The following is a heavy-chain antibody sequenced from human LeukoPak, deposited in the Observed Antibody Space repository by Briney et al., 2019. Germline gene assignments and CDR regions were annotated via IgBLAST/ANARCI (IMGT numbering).Heavy chain of an antibody. CDR2: INWNGGST. D-gene: IGHD6-19*01. V-gene: IGHV3-20*04. CDR1: GFTFSSYA. CDR3: AREARSGSVEYFQH. J-gene: IGHJ1*01. Sequence: GGSLRLSCAASGFTFSSYAMSWVRQAPGKGLEWVSGINWNGGSTGYADSVKGRFTISRDNAKNSLYLQMNSLRAEDTALYYCAREARSGSVEYFQHWGQGTLVTVSS.